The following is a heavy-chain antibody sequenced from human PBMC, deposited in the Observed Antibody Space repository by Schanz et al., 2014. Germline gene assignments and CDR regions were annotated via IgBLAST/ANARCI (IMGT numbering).Heavy chain of an antibody. CDR2: ITPILETA. D-gene: IGHD3-10*01. CDR3: AKDDDSGGAFDC. CDR1: GGSFDTYT. V-gene: IGHV1-69*08. J-gene: IGHJ4*02. Sequence: QVPLVQSGAEVKKPGSSVTVPCKASGGSFDTYTIAWVRQAPGQGLEYMGRITPILETANYAQEFQGRVSITADTSTTTAYLELSSLRSEDAAVYYCAKDDDSGGAFDCWGQGTQVTVSS.